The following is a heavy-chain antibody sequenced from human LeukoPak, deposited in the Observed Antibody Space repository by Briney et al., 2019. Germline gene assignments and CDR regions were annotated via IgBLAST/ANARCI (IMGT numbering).Heavy chain of an antibody. V-gene: IGHV4-34*01. Sequence: SETLSLTCAVYGGSFSGYYWSWIRHPPGKGLEWIGEINHSGSTNYNPSLKSRVTISVDTSKNQFSLKLSSVTAADTAVYYCARAQDCSSTSCYTGGSWFDPWGQGTLVTVSS. CDR3: ARAQDCSSTSCYTGGSWFDP. J-gene: IGHJ5*02. D-gene: IGHD2-2*02. CDR1: GGSFSGYY. CDR2: INHSGST.